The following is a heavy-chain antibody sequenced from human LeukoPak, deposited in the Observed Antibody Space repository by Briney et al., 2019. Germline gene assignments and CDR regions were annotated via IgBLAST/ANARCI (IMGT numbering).Heavy chain of an antibody. Sequence: PSETPSLTCTVSGGSISSGDYYWSWIRQPPGKGLEWVGYIYYSGSTYYNPSLKSRVTISVDTSKNQFSLKLSSVTAADTAVYYCARRYLGYCSGDNCPLNYYGMDVWGQGTTVTVSS. V-gene: IGHV4-30-4*01. CDR1: GGSISSGDYY. D-gene: IGHD2-15*01. CDR3: ARRYLGYCSGDNCPLNYYGMDV. CDR2: IYYSGST. J-gene: IGHJ6*02.